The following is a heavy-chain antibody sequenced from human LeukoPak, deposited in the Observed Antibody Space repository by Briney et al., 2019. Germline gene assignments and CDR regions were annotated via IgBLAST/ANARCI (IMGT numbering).Heavy chain of an antibody. CDR3: AKEYDYGDYALDY. CDR2: IWYDGSNK. Sequence: GGSLRLSCAASGFTFSSYGMHWVRQAPGKGLEGVAVIWYDGSNKYYADSVKGRFTISRDNSKNTLYLQMNSLRAEDTAVYYCAKEYDYGDYALDYWGQGTLVTVSS. J-gene: IGHJ4*02. CDR1: GFTFSSYG. D-gene: IGHD4-17*01. V-gene: IGHV3-33*06.